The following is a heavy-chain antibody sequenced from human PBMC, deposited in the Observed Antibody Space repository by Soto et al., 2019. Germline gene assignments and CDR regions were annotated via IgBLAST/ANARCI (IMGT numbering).Heavy chain of an antibody. D-gene: IGHD3-10*01. CDR2: ISGSGGST. CDR1: VVTWISYS. CDR3: AQDQGRRHLYGYGSYQPLDAMEV. J-gene: IGHJ6*01. V-gene: IGHV3-23*01. Sequence: PGGSXGLSCSSSVVTWISYSRSWFRHAPGKGLEWVSAISGSGGSTYYADPVKGRFTISRDNSKTTLHMQMNSLRAEDTAVYYCAQDQGRRHLYGYGSYQPLDAMEVRGQRPTV.